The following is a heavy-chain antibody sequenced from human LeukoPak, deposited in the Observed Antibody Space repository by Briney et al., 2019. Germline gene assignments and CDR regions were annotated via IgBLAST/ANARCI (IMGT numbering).Heavy chain of an antibody. CDR2: IRYDGSNK. D-gene: IGHD2-15*01. V-gene: IGHV3-30*02. CDR3: AKGYCSGGSCYYYYGMDV. Sequence: GGSLRLSCAASGFTFSSYGMHWVRQPPGKGLEWAAFIRYDGSNKYYADSVKGRFTISRDNSKNTLYLQMNSLRAEDTAVYYCAKGYCSGGSCYYYYGMDVWGQGTTVTVSS. CDR1: GFTFSSYG. J-gene: IGHJ6*02.